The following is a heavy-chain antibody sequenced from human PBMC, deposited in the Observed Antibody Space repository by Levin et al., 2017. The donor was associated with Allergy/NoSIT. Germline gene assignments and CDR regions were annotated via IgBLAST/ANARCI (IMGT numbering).Heavy chain of an antibody. J-gene: IGHJ4*02. CDR1: GFTFSSYS. V-gene: IGHV3-21*01. CDR2: ISSSSSYI. CDR3: ARDPGRYSSGWADY. Sequence: GGSLRLSCAASGFTFSSYSMNWVRQAPGKGLEWVSSISSSSSYIYYADSVKGRFTISRDNAKNSLYLQMNSLRAEDTAVYYCARDPGRYSSGWADYWGQGTLVTVSS. D-gene: IGHD6-19*01.